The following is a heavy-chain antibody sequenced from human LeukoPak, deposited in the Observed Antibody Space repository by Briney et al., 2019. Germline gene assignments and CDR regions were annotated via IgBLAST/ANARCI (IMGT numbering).Heavy chain of an antibody. CDR3: AKDTSARIGSAFDY. D-gene: IGHD6-6*01. Sequence: GGSLRLSCAASGFTFDDYAMHWVRHAPGKGLEWVSGISWNSGSIVYADSVKGRFTISRENAKNSLYLQMNSLRAEDTALYYCAKDTSARIGSAFDYWGQGTLVTVSS. V-gene: IGHV3-9*01. CDR1: GFTFDDYA. J-gene: IGHJ4*02. CDR2: ISWNSGSI.